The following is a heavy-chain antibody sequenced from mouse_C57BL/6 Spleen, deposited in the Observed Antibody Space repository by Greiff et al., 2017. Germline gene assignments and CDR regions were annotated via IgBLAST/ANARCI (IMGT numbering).Heavy chain of an antibody. CDR3: ARNSPAPYCFDY. CDR2: IYPSDSET. V-gene: IGHV1-61*01. CDR1: GYTFTSYW. J-gene: IGHJ2*01. Sequence: VQLQQPGAELVRPGSSVKLSCKASGYTFTSYWMDWVKQRPGQGLEWIGNIYPSDSETHYNQKFKDKATLTVDKSSSTAYMQLSSLTSEDSAVYYGARNSPAPYCFDYWGQGTTLTVSS.